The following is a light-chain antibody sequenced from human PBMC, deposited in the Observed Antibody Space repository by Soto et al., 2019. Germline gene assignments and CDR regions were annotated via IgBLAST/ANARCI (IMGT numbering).Light chain of an antibody. CDR1: QSVSSF. J-gene: IGKJ1*01. CDR3: QQRSNWPWT. Sequence: EIVLTQSPATLSLSPGERDTLSCRASQSVSSFLAWYQHKPGQAPRLLISDASNRATGIPGRFSGSGSGTDFSLTISSLEPEDFSVYYCQQRSNWPWTFGQGTKVEIK. CDR2: DAS. V-gene: IGKV3-11*01.